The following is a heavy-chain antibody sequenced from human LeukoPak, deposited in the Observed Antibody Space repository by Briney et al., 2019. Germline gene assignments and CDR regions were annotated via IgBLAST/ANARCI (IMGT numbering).Heavy chain of an antibody. CDR1: GYAFSSNA. CDR2: ISVSGSRA. V-gene: IGHV3-23*01. CDR3: TKDHDGMHA. J-gene: IGHJ6*02. Sequence: GGSLRLSCAASGYAFSSNAMSWVRQAPGKGLEWVSVISVSGSRAYYADFVKGRFTVSRDNSKNTVLLQMNSLRVEDTAVYYCTKDHDGMHAWGQGTTVTVSS.